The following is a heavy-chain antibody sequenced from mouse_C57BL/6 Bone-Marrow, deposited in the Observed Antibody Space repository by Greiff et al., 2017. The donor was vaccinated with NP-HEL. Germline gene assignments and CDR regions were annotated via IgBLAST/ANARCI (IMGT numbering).Heavy chain of an antibody. CDR2: IDPETGGT. J-gene: IGHJ3*01. CDR1: GYTFTDYA. D-gene: IGHD2-5*01. V-gene: IGHV1-15*01. Sequence: VQLQQSGAELVRPGASVTLSCKASGYTFTDYAMHWVKQTPVHGLEWIGAIDPETGGTAYNQKFKGKAILTADKSSSTAYMELRSLTSEDAAVYYWTNSNRFAYWGQGTLVTVSA. CDR3: TNSNRFAY.